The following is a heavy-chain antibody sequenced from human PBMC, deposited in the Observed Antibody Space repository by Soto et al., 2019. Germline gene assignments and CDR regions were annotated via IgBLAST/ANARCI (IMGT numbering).Heavy chain of an antibody. D-gene: IGHD3-16*01. J-gene: IGHJ4*02. CDR3: ARGGGNFDQ. Sequence: EVQLVESGGGLVQPGGSLRLTCAASGFTLSGYWMSWVRQPPGRGPEWVANVKEDGSDKNYVDSVKGRFTISRDNAEKSLYLQRNSLGVEDTAVYYCARGGGNFDQWGQGTLVIVSS. CDR1: GFTLSGYW. V-gene: IGHV3-7*04. CDR2: VKEDGSDK.